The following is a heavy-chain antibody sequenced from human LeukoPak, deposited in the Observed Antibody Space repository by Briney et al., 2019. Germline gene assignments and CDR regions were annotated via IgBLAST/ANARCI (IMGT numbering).Heavy chain of an antibody. Sequence: GGSLTLSCAGSGFTFNNYAMSWVRRAPRKGLEWVSTIMIGGDGKHYADSVKGRFTISRDRSESTLFLQMDDLRADDTAVYYCVRAAPQNCYPSSCSLFDKWGQGTLVTVSS. CDR3: VRAAPQNCYPSSCSLFDK. J-gene: IGHJ4*02. CDR2: IMIGGDGK. V-gene: IGHV3-23*01. D-gene: IGHD2-2*01. CDR1: GFTFNNYA.